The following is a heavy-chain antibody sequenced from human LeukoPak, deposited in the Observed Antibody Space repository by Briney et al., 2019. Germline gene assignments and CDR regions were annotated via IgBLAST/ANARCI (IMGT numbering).Heavy chain of an antibody. CDR1: GGTFSNYA. V-gene: IGHV1-69*01. Sequence: SVKVSCKASGGTFSNYAISWVRQAPGQGLEWMGGIIPIFGTANYAQKFQGRVTITADESTSTAYMELSSLRSEDTAVYYCARAPYKEWLTYYFDYWGQGTLVTVSS. CDR3: ARAPYKEWLTYYFDY. CDR2: IIPIFGTA. D-gene: IGHD3-3*01. J-gene: IGHJ4*02.